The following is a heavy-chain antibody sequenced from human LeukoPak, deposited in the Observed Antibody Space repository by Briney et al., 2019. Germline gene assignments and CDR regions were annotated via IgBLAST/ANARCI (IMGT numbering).Heavy chain of an antibody. J-gene: IGHJ4*02. Sequence: SGTLSLTCAVSGVSIDRSNWWSWVRQPPGKGLEWIGEIFHSGSTHYNPSLKSRVTISVDKSKNQFSLKLTSVSAADTAVYYCATQRDGYNSPFDYWGQGTLVTVSS. D-gene: IGHD5-24*01. CDR1: GVSIDRSNW. CDR2: IFHSGST. V-gene: IGHV4-4*02. CDR3: ATQRDGYNSPFDY.